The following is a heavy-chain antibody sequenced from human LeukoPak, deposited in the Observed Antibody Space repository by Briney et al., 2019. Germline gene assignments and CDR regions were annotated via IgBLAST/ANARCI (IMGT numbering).Heavy chain of an antibody. D-gene: IGHD3-22*01. CDR1: GYTFRNYA. CDR2: ISAYNGNT. Sequence: ASVKVSCKASGYTFRNYAISWVRQAPGQGLEWMGWISAYNGNTNYAQKLQGRVTMTTDTSTSTAYMELRSLRSDDTAVYYCARFGPAYYYDSSGYRYFDLWGRGTLVTVSS. V-gene: IGHV1-18*01. CDR3: ARFGPAYYYDSSGYRYFDL. J-gene: IGHJ2*01.